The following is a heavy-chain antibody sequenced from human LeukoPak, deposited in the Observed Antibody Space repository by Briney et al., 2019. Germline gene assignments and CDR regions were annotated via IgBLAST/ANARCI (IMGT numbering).Heavy chain of an antibody. CDR2: INWNGRSI. V-gene: IGHV3-20*04. D-gene: IGHD4-17*01. CDR1: RFTFDEYG. Sequence: GGSLRLSCAASRFTFDEYGMSWVRQTAGKGLEWVSGINWNGRSIGYADSVKGRFTVSRDNAKSSLYLQMNSLRAEDTAVYYCARESGSVTSEVDFDYWGQGTLVTVSS. J-gene: IGHJ4*02. CDR3: ARESGSVTSEVDFDY.